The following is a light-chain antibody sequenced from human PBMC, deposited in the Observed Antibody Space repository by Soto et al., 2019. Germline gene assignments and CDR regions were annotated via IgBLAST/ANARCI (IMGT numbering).Light chain of an antibody. CDR1: QGIGDT. J-gene: IGKJ4*01. Sequence: EIVMTQSPATLSVSPGEGATHTCRASQGIGDTLAWYQQKPGQTPRLLIYDTSIRATGVPARFSGSRSGAEFTLTISSLQSEDFAVYYCQHYVTWPLTFGGGTKVESK. V-gene: IGKV3-15*01. CDR3: QHYVTWPLT. CDR2: DTS.